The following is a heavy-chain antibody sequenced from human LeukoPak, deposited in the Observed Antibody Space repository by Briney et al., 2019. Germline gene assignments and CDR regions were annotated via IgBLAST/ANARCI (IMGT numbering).Heavy chain of an antibody. CDR1: GFTFSTYW. V-gene: IGHV3-7*01. Sequence: GGSLRLSCAASGFTFSTYWMHWVRQAPGKGLEWVANIKQDGSEKYYVDSVKGRFTISRDNAKNSLYLQMNSLRAEDTAVYYCAREVGTCSGGTCYFRFDYWGQGTLVTVSS. D-gene: IGHD2-15*01. CDR2: IKQDGSEK. J-gene: IGHJ4*02. CDR3: AREVGTCSGGTCYFRFDY.